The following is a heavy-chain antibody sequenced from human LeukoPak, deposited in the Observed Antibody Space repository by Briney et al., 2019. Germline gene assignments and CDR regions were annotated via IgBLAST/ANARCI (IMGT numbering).Heavy chain of an antibody. V-gene: IGHV4-39*07. CDR3: AKLEVAAAGTDY. D-gene: IGHD6-13*01. CDR2: IYYSGST. J-gene: IGHJ4*02. Sequence: SETLSLTCTVSGGSISSSSYYWGWIRQSPGTGLEWIGSIYYSGSTYYNPSLKSRVTISVDTSKNQFSLKLSSVTAADTAVYYCAKLEVAAAGTDYWGQGTLVTVSS. CDR1: GGSISSSSYY.